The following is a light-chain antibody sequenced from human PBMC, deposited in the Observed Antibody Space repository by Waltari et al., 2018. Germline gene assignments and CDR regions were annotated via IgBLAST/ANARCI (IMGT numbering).Light chain of an antibody. Sequence: IVMTQSPSTLSVSPGDTATLSCTASKSVYGNLTWYQQKPGQSPRLLNLQTSARATGIPTRFSGSGSGTEYTLTISSLQSEDFAVYFCHQYTNWPFSFGPGTTVKI. J-gene: IGKJ3*01. CDR2: QTS. V-gene: IGKV3-15*01. CDR3: HQYTNWPFS. CDR1: KSVYGN.